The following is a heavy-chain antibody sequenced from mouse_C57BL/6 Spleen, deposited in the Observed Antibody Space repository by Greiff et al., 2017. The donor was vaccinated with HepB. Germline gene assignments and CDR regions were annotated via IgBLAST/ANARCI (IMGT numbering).Heavy chain of an antibody. CDR2: IDPSDSYT. J-gene: IGHJ2*01. CDR3: ARSRSTMVSYYFDY. D-gene: IGHD2-2*01. V-gene: IGHV1-59*01. Sequence: QVQLQQPGAELVRPGTSVKLSCKASGYTFTSYWMHWVKQRPGQGLEWIGVIDPSDSYTNYNQKFKGKATLTVDTSTSTAYMQRSSLTSEDSAVYYCARSRSTMVSYYFDYWGQGTTLTVSS. CDR1: GYTFTSYW.